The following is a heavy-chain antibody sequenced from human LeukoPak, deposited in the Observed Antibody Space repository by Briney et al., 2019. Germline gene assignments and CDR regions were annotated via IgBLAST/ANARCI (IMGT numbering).Heavy chain of an antibody. CDR1: GGSINSYY. Sequence: SETLSLTCTVSGGSINSYYWSWIRQPPGKGLECIGYIHYTGSTNYNPSLKSRVTISVDTSKNQFSLKLSSVTAADTAIYYCARGGYYGSGNDFRVDPWGQGTLVTVSS. J-gene: IGHJ5*02. V-gene: IGHV4-59*01. CDR2: IHYTGST. D-gene: IGHD3-10*01. CDR3: ARGGYYGSGNDFRVDP.